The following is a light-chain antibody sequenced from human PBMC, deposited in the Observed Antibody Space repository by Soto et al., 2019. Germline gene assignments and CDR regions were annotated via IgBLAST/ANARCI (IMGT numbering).Light chain of an antibody. CDR2: DAS. V-gene: IGKV3-11*01. Sequence: EIVFTQSPATLSFSPWERATVSFRAIHIFSSYLAWYQQTPGQAPRLLIYDASNRATGIPARFSGSGSGTDFTPTISSLEPEDFAVYYCQQRSNWPGFGQGTKVDIK. CDR3: QQRSNWPG. CDR1: HIFSSY. J-gene: IGKJ1*01.